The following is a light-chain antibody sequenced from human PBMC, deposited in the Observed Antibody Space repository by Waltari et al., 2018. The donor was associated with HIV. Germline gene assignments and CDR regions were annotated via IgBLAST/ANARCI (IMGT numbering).Light chain of an antibody. CDR3: CAYAGSTTYVI. CDR2: DVS. Sequence: QSALTQPASVSGSPGQSITISCTGTSSDVGGYNLFSWYQQHPGKAPKLMIYDVSKRPSGVSNRFSGSKSGNTASLTISGLQAEDEADYYCCAYAGSTTYVIFGGGTKLTVL. J-gene: IGLJ2*01. CDR1: SSDVGGYNL. V-gene: IGLV2-23*02.